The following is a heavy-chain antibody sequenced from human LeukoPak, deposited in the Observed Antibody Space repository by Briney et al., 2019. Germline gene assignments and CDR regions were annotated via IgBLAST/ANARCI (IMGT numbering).Heavy chain of an antibody. CDR1: GDSVSSINGA. Sequence: SQTLSLTCAISGDSVSSINGAWNWVRQSPSRGLEWLGRTYYRSKWYSDYAVPIQGRMSINPDTSKNQFTLHLFSVTPDDTAVYYCARDVATTGWYTFDYWGQGTGVTVSS. CDR3: ARDVATTGWYTFDY. J-gene: IGHJ4*02. CDR2: TYYRSKWYS. D-gene: IGHD6-19*01. V-gene: IGHV6-1*01.